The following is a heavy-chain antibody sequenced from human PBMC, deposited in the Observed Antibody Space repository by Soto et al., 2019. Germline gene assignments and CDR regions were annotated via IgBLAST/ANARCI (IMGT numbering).Heavy chain of an antibody. CDR1: GGSFSGYY. CDR2: INHSGST. V-gene: IGHV4-34*01. D-gene: IGHD5-18*01. J-gene: IGHJ4*02. Sequence: QVQLQQWGAGLLKPSETLSLTCAVYGGSFSGYYWSWIRQPPGKGLEWIGEINHSGSTNYNPSLKRRVTISVDTSKTQFSLKLSSVTAADTAVYYCAREDVDTAMVTSYWGQGTLVTVSS. CDR3: AREDVDTAMVTSY.